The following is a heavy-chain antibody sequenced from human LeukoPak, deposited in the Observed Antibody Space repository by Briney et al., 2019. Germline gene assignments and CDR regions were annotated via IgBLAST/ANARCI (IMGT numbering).Heavy chain of an antibody. CDR3: ARGEYISDFDY. Sequence: SETLSLTCAVYGGSFSVYYWSWIRQPPGKGLEWIGYIYYSGGTYYNPSLKSRVTISVDTSKNQFSLKLSSVTAADTAVYYCARGEYISDFDYWGQGTLVTVSS. V-gene: IGHV4-30-4*01. CDR1: GGSFSVYY. D-gene: IGHD6-19*01. CDR2: IYYSGGT. J-gene: IGHJ4*02.